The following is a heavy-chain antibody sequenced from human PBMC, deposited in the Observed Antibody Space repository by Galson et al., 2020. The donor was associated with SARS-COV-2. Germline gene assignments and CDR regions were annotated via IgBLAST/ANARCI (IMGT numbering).Heavy chain of an antibody. CDR2: IYHSGST. Sequence: SETLSLTCTVSGYSISSGYYWGWIRQPPGKGLEWIGSIYHSGSTYYNPSLKSRVTISVDTSKNQFSLKLSSVTAADTAVYYCARSKKAEEEITIFGVVTFLDAFDIWGQGTMVTVSS. CDR1: GYSISSGYY. V-gene: IGHV4-38-2*02. D-gene: IGHD3-3*01. CDR3: ARSKKAEEEITIFGVVTFLDAFDI. J-gene: IGHJ3*02.